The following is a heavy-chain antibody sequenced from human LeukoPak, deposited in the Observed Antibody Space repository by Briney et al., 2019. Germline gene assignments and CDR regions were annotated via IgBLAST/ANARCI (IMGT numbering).Heavy chain of an antibody. CDR2: ISGGRSYI. V-gene: IGHV3-21*01. CDR3: GNLQGWSGYSFTDY. CDR1: GFTFSRFS. D-gene: IGHD3-3*01. J-gene: IGHJ4*02. Sequence: KAGGSLRLSCEASGFTFSRFSMNWVRQAPGKGLEWVSSISGGRSYIYYADSVRGRFTISRDNAKNALYLQMNSLRAEDTAVYYCGNLQGWSGYSFTDYWGQGTLVTVSS.